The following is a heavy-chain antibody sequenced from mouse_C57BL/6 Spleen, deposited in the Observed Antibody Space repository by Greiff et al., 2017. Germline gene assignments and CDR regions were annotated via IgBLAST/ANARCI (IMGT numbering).Heavy chain of an antibody. Sequence: EVKLVESEGGLVQPGSSMKLSCTASGFTFRDYYMAWVRQVPEKGLEWVANINYDGSSTYYLDSLKSRFIISRDNAKNILYLQMSSLKSEDTATYYCARENDEGAWFAYWGQGTLVTVSA. D-gene: IGHD2-12*01. CDR2: INYDGSST. V-gene: IGHV5-16*01. CDR3: ARENDEGAWFAY. J-gene: IGHJ3*01. CDR1: GFTFRDYY.